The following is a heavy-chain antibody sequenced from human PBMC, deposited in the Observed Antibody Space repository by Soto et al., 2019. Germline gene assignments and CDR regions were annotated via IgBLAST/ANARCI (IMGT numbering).Heavy chain of an antibody. CDR3: AKAGGDKDGSGSYYYYYGMDV. V-gene: IGHV3-23*01. CDR1: GFTFSSYA. J-gene: IGHJ6*02. Sequence: GGSLRLSCAASGFTFSSYAMSWVRQAPGKGLEWVSAISGSGGSTYYADSVKGRFTISRDNSKNTLYLQMNSLRAEDTAVYYCAKAGGDKDGSGSYYYYYGMDVWGQGTTVTVSS. D-gene: IGHD3-10*01. CDR2: ISGSGGST.